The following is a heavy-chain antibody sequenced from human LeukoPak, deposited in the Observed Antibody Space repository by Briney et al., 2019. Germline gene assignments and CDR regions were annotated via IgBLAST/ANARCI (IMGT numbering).Heavy chain of an antibody. J-gene: IGHJ6*03. V-gene: IGHV3-30*02. CDR2: IGYDGSNK. CDR3: AKRGGTTVTTSNFHMDV. CDR1: GFTFSSYG. D-gene: IGHD4-17*01. Sequence: GGSLRLSCAASGFTFSSYGMHWVRQAPGKGLEWVAFIGYDGSNKYTADSARGRFTLSRDNSKDTLYLQMNSLRAEDTAVYYCAKRGGTTVTTSNFHMDVWGKGTTVTVSS.